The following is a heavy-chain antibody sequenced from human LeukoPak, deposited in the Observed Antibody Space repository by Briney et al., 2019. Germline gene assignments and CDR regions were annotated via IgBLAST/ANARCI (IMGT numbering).Heavy chain of an antibody. CDR2: IYTSGYT. CDR1: GDSLSSSY. V-gene: IGHV4-4*07. Sequence: SETLSLTCTVSGDSLSSSYWSWVRQPAGKGLEWIGRIYTSGYTNYNPSLKGRVTMSVDTSKNQFSLKLTSVTDADAAVYYCARENDTSGFSASGFDSWGQGTLVTVSS. J-gene: IGHJ4*02. D-gene: IGHD3-22*01. CDR3: ARENDTSGFSASGFDS.